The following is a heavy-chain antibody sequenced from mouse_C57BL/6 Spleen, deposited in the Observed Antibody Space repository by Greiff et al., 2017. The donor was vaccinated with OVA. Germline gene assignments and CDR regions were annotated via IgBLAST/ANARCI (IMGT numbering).Heavy chain of an antibody. D-gene: IGHD2-1*01. Sequence: EVQLQQSGPELVKPGASVKISCKASGYTFTDYYMNWVKQSHGKSLEWIGDINPNNGGTSYNQKFKGKATLTVDKSSSTAYMELRSLTSEDSAVYYCALLLYVWGTGTTVTVSS. CDR3: ALLLYV. V-gene: IGHV1-26*01. CDR1: GYTFTDYY. J-gene: IGHJ1*03. CDR2: INPNNGGT.